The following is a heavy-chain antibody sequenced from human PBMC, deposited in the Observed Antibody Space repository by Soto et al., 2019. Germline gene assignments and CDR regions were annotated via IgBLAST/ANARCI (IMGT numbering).Heavy chain of an antibody. CDR2: IIPIFGTA. CDR1: GCTVSSYA. CDR3: ANLVVTAILPDYYYYGMDV. Sequence: ASVEVSCKASGCTVSSYAISCVRQAPGQVLEWMGGIIPIFGTANYAQKFQGRVTITADKSTSTAYMELSSLRSEDTAVYYCANLVVTAILPDYYYYGMDVWGQGITVTVSS. J-gene: IGHJ6*02. V-gene: IGHV1-69*06. D-gene: IGHD2-21*02.